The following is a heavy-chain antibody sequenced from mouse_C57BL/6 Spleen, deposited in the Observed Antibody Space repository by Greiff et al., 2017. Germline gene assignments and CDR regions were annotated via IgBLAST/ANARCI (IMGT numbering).Heavy chain of an antibody. D-gene: IGHD2-13*01. CDR3: ATVTYFDY. CDR1: GYAFSSSW. V-gene: IGHV1-82*01. Sequence: QVQLQQSGPELVKPGASVKISCKASGYAFSSSWMNWVKQRPGKGLEWIGRIYPGDGDTNYNGKFKGKATLTADKSSSTAYMQLSSLTSEDSAVYFCATVTYFDYWGQGTTLTVSS. J-gene: IGHJ2*01. CDR2: IYPGDGDT.